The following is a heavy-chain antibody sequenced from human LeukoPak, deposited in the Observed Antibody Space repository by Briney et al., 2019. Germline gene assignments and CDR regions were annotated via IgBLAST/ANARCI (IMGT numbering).Heavy chain of an antibody. J-gene: IGHJ4*02. CDR3: ARLGCSGGSCYPY. CDR2: IYYSGST. D-gene: IGHD2-15*01. V-gene: IGHV4-59*08. CDR1: GGSISSYY. Sequence: SETLSLTCTVSGGSISSYYWSWIRQPPGKGLEWIGYIYYSGSTNYNPSLKSRVTISVDTSKDQFSLKLSSVTAADTAVYYCARLGCSGGSCYPYWGQGTLVTVSS.